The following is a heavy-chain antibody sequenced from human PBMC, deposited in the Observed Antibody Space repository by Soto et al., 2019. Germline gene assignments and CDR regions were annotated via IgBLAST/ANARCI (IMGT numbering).Heavy chain of an antibody. V-gene: IGHV4-30-4*01. Sequence: QVQLQESGPGLVKPSQTLSLTCTVSGGSISSGDYYWSWIRQPPGKGLEWIGYIYYSGSTYYNPSLKSRVTISVDTSKNQFSLKLSSVTAADTAVYYCARGWNWNYVDQDAFDIWGQGTMVTVSS. D-gene: IGHD1-7*01. CDR1: GGSISSGDYY. CDR2: IYYSGST. J-gene: IGHJ3*02. CDR3: ARGWNWNYVDQDAFDI.